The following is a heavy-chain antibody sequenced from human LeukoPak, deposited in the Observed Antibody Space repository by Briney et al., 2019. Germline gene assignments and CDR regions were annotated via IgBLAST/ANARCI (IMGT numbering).Heavy chain of an antibody. CDR2: ISSSGSTI. CDR1: GFTFSSYE. V-gene: IGHV3-48*03. J-gene: IGHJ5*02. D-gene: IGHD3-22*01. Sequence: GGSLRLSCAASGFTFSSYEMNWVRQAPGKGLEWVSYISSSGSTIYYADSVKGRFTISRDNAKNSLYLQMNSLRAEDTAVYYCARGITMIVVVNEGGFDPWGQGTLVTVSS. CDR3: ARGITMIVVVNEGGFDP.